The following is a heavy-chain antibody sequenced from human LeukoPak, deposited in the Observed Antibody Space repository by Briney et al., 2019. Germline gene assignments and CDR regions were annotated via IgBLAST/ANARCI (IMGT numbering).Heavy chain of an antibody. Sequence: SETLSLTCTVSGGSISSHYWSWIRQPPGKGLEWIVYIYYSGSTYYNPSLKSRVTISVDTSKNQFSLKLSSVTAADTAVYYCARLGYCSGGSCYTYYYYYDMDVWGQGTTVTVSS. J-gene: IGHJ6*02. CDR3: ARLGYCSGGSCYTYYYYYDMDV. CDR1: GGSISSHY. D-gene: IGHD2-15*01. V-gene: IGHV4-30-4*01. CDR2: IYYSGST.